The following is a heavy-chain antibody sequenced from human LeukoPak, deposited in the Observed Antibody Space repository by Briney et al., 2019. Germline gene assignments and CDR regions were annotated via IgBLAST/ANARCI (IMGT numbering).Heavy chain of an antibody. CDR2: TGNKANSYTT. CDR1: GSTFSDHY. D-gene: IGHD6-13*01. V-gene: IGHV3-72*01. CDR3: TRGYSTVSIYAFDI. Sequence: GGSLRLSCAASGSTFSDHYMDWVRQAPGKGLEWVGRTGNKANSYTTEYAASVKGRFIISRDDSRNSLYLQMNSLKTEDTALYYCTRGYSTVSIYAFDIWGQGTMVTVSS. J-gene: IGHJ3*02.